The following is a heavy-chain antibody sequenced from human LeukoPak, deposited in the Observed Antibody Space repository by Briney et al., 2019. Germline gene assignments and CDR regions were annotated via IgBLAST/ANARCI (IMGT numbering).Heavy chain of an antibody. J-gene: IGHJ4*02. CDR1: GFTFSSYA. Sequence: GGSLRLSCVASGFTFSSYAMHWVRQAPGKGLEWVAVISYDGSNKYYADSVKGRFTISRDNSKNTLYLQMNSLRAEDTAVYYCARARSKGYGASGLDYWGQGTLVTVSS. CDR2: ISYDGSNK. D-gene: IGHD4-17*01. V-gene: IGHV3-30-3*01. CDR3: ARARSKGYGASGLDY.